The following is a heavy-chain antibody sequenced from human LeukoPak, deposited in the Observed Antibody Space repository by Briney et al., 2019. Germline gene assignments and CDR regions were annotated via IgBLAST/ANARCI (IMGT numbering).Heavy chain of an antibody. Sequence: ASVKVSCKASGYTFTGYYMHWVRQAPGQGLEWMEWISAYNGNTNYAQKFQGRVTITADKSTSTAYMELSSLRSEDTAVYYCARHHYDFWSGYYTIFDYWGQGTLVTVSS. CDR1: GYTFTGYY. CDR3: ARHHYDFWSGYYTIFDY. J-gene: IGHJ4*02. CDR2: ISAYNGNT. V-gene: IGHV1-18*04. D-gene: IGHD3-3*01.